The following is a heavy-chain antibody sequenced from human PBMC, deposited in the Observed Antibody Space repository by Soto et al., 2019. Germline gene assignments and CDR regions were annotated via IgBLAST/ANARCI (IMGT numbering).Heavy chain of an antibody. V-gene: IGHV4-59*01. CDR1: GDSISSYY. D-gene: IGHD2-15*01. J-gene: IGHJ4*02. CDR2: IYYSGRT. CDR3: ARGHLGITTTGTWYDFDY. Sequence: ETLSLTCTVSGDSISSYYWTWIRQPPGKGLEYIGYIYYSGRTYYNPSLKSRVTISVDTSKNQFSLKLSSVTAADTAVYYCARGHLGITTTGTWYDFDYWGQGTLVTVSS.